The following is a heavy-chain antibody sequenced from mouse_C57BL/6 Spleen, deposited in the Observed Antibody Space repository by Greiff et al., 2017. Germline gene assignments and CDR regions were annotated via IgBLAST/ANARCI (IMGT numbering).Heavy chain of an antibody. J-gene: IGHJ4*01. V-gene: IGHV1-39*01. Sequence: VHVKQSGPELVKPGASVKISCKASGYSFTDYNMNWVKQSNGKSLEWIGVLNPNYGTTSYNQKFKGKATLTVDQSSSTAYMQLNSLTSEDSAVYYCARSLLSTYAMDYWGQGTSVTVSS. CDR1: GYSFTDYN. CDR3: ARSLLSTYAMDY. D-gene: IGHD2-10*01. CDR2: LNPNYGTT.